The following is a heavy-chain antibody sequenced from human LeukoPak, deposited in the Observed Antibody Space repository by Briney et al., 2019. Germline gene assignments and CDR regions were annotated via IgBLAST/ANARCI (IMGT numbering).Heavy chain of an antibody. Sequence: GGSLRLSCAASGFTVSSTWMHWVRQPPGTGLVWVSRISSDGSNTAYADPVKGRFTISRDNAKNTLHLQMNGLRAEDTAVYYCSRGGVDYWGQGTLVTVSS. CDR3: SRGGVDY. CDR1: GFTVSSTW. J-gene: IGHJ4*02. V-gene: IGHV3-74*01. CDR2: ISSDGSNT. D-gene: IGHD3-10*01.